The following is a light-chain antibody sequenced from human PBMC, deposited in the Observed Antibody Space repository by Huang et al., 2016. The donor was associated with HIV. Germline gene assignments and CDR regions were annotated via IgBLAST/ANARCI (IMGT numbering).Light chain of an antibody. CDR3: QQYNSYSRA. V-gene: IGKV1-5*03. Sequence: DIQMTQSPSTLSAYVGDRVTITCRASQSISSWLAWYQQKPGKAPKVLIYKASSLESGVPSRFSGSGSGTEFTLTSSSLQPDDCATYYCQQYNSYSRAFGQGTKVEIK. J-gene: IGKJ1*01. CDR1: QSISSW. CDR2: KAS.